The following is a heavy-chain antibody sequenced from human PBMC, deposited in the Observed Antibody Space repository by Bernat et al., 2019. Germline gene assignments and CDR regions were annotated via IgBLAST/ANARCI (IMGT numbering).Heavy chain of an antibody. CDR3: ARLRPSSSGYQDPYWYFDL. CDR2: IYSGGST. D-gene: IGHD3-22*01. J-gene: IGHJ2*01. CDR1: GFTVSSNY. Sequence: EVQLVESGGGLVQPGGSLRLSCAASGFTVSSNYMSWVRQAPGKGLEWVSVIYSGGSTYYADSVKGRFTISRDNSKTTLYLQMNILRAEDTAVYYCARLRPSSSGYQDPYWYFDLWGRGTLVTVSS. V-gene: IGHV3-66*04.